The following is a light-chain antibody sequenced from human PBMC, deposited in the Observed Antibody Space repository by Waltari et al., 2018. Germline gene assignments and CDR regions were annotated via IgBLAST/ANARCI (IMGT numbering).Light chain of an antibody. CDR2: KVS. Sequence: DIQMTQSPSTLSASVGDRVTITCRASQSISSWLAWYQQKPGKAPERLIYKVSSLKSGVPSRFSGSGSGTEFTLTISSLQPDDFATYDCQQYDSVSWTFGQGTRVEIK. CDR1: QSISSW. CDR3: QQYDSVSWT. J-gene: IGKJ1*01. V-gene: IGKV1-5*03.